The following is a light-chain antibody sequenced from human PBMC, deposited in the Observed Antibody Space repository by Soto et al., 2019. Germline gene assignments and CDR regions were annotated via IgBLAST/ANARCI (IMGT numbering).Light chain of an antibody. CDR2: SNN. CDR1: SSNIGSNT. J-gene: IGLJ1*01. CDR3: AAWDDSLNGHV. Sequence: SVLTQPPSASGTPRQSVTISYSGSSSNIGSNTVNWYQQLPGTAPKLLIYSNNQRPSGVPDRFSGSKSGTSASLAISGLQSEDEADYYCAAWDDSLNGHVFGTGTKVTVL. V-gene: IGLV1-44*01.